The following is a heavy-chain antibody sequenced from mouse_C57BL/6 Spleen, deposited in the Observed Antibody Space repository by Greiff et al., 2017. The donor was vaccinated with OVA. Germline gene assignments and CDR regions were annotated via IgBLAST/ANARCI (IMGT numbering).Heavy chain of an antibody. V-gene: IGHV1-81*01. CDR2: IYPRSGNT. CDR3: ASLTNAMDY. CDR1: GYTFTSYG. J-gene: IGHJ4*01. Sequence: QVQLQQPGAELVMPGASVKLSCKASGYTFTSYGISWVKQRTGQGLEWIGEIYPRSGNTYYNEKFKGKATLTADKSSSTAYMELRSLTSEDSAVYFCASLTNAMDYWGQGTSVTVSS. D-gene: IGHD1-1*01.